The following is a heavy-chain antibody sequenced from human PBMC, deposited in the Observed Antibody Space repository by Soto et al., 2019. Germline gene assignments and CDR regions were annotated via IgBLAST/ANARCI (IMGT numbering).Heavy chain of an antibody. CDR3: ARGLARASGYHYYMDV. CDR1: GGSIGSSRYY. CDR2: IYFSGNT. J-gene: IGHJ6*03. V-gene: IGHV4-39*01. D-gene: IGHD2-21*01. Sequence: SETLSLTCTVSGGSIGSSRYYWGWIRQPPGKGQQWIGSIYFSGNTYYNPSLKSRATMSVDTSKNQFSLKLSSVTAADTAVYYCARGLARASGYHYYMDVWGKGTTVTVSS.